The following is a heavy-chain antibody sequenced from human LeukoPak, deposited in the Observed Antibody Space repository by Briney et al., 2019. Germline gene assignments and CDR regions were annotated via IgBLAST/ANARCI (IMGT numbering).Heavy chain of an antibody. V-gene: IGHV3-23*01. CDR2: ISGSGGST. CDR1: GFTFSNYV. Sequence: GGSLRLSCAASGFTFSNYVMSWVRQAPGKGLEWVSAISGSGGSTYYADSVKGRFTVSRDNSQNTLYLQMNSLRAEDTAVYYCAKGMSTYYYYGLDAWGQGTTVTVSS. CDR3: AKGMSTYYYYGLDA. J-gene: IGHJ6*02.